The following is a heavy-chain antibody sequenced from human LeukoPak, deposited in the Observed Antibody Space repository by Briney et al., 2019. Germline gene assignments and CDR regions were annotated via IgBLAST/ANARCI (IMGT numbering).Heavy chain of an antibody. V-gene: IGHV1-18*01. D-gene: IGHD3-22*01. J-gene: IGHJ4*02. CDR2: ISAYNGNT. Sequence: ASVKVSCKASGYTFTSYGISWVRQAPGHGLEWMGWISAYNGNTNYAQKLQGRVTMTTDTSTSTAYMELRSLRSDDTAVYYCAKTYYYDSSGYSPFDYWGQGTLVTVSS. CDR3: AKTYYYDSSGYSPFDY. CDR1: GYTFTSYG.